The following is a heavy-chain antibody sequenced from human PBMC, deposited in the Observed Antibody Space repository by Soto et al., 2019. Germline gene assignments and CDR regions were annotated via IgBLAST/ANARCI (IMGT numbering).Heavy chain of an antibody. CDR3: AKEYIAAAGTPAGWFDP. J-gene: IGHJ5*02. CDR1: GLTFSIYA. CDR2: ISGSGGST. Sequence: GGSLRLSCAASGLTFSIYAMSWVRQAPGKGLEWVSAISGSGGSTYYADSVKGRFTISRDNSKNTLYLQMNSLRAEDTAVYYCAKEYIAAAGTPAGWFDPWGQGTLVTVSS. D-gene: IGHD6-13*01. V-gene: IGHV3-23*01.